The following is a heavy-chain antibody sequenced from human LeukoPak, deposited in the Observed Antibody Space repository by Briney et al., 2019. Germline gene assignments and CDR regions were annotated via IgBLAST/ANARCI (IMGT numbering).Heavy chain of an antibody. CDR1: GGSISSGGYY. J-gene: IGHJ4*02. Sequence: SETLSLTCTVSGGSISSGGYYWSWIRQHPGKGLEWIGYIDYSGNTHHNPSLKSRLTLSVDTSKNQFSLKLTSVTAADTAVYYCARGQWELPNWGQGTLVTVSS. CDR3: ARGQWELPN. CDR2: IDYSGNT. V-gene: IGHV4-31*03. D-gene: IGHD1-26*01.